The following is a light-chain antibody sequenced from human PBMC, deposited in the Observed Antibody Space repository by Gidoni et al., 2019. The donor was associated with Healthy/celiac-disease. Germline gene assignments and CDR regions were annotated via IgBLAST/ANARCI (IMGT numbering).Light chain of an antibody. CDR2: DVS. Sequence: QSALTQPPSASGSPGQSVTISCTGTNSDVGGYNYVSWYQQHPGKAPKLMIYDVSKRPSGVPDRFSGSKSGSTASLTVSGLQAEDEADYYCTSYAGSNIWVFGGGTKLTVL. V-gene: IGLV2-8*01. CDR1: NSDVGGYNY. J-gene: IGLJ3*02. CDR3: TSYAGSNIWV.